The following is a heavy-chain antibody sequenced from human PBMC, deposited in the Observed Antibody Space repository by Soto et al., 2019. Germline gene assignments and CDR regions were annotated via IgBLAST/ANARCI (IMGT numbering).Heavy chain of an antibody. Sequence: SETLSLTCTVSCVSISSDYWSWIRQSPGKGLEWIGNIFYSGSPNYNPSLKSRVTISLDTSKNQISLRLNSVTAADTALYYCARGHSSSWGNWFDPWGQGTLVTVSS. CDR3: ARGHSSSWGNWFDP. CDR2: IFYSGSP. D-gene: IGHD6-13*01. V-gene: IGHV4-59*08. J-gene: IGHJ5*02. CDR1: CVSISSDY.